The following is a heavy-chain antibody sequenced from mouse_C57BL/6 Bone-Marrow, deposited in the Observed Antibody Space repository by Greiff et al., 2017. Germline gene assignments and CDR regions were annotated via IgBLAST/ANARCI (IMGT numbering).Heavy chain of an antibody. CDR3: TTRSSGYGAMDY. CDR2: IDPENGDT. CDR1: GFNIKDDY. V-gene: IGHV14-4*01. J-gene: IGHJ4*01. Sequence: EVQLVESGAELVRPGASVKLSCTASGFNIKDDYMHWVKQRPEQGLEWIGWIDPENGDTEYASKFQGKATITADTSSNTAYLQLSSLTSEDTAVYYGTTRSSGYGAMDYWGQGTSVTVSS. D-gene: IGHD3-2*02.